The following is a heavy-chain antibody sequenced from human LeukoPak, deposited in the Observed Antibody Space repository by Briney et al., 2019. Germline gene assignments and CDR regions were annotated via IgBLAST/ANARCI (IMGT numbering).Heavy chain of an antibody. CDR1: GFIFSNYP. J-gene: IGHJ4*02. V-gene: IGHV3-23*01. CDR3: AKDRWTFMDTAMVYSY. D-gene: IGHD5-18*01. Sequence: PGGSLRLSCAASGFIFSNYPMSWVRQAPGKGLEWVSAISGSGGSTYYADSVKGRFTISRDNSKNTLYLQMNSLRAEDTAVYYCAKDRWTFMDTAMVYSYWGQGTLVTVSS. CDR2: ISGSGGST.